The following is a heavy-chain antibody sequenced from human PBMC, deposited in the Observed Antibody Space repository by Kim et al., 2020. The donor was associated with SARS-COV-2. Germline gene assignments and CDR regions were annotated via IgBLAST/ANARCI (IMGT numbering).Heavy chain of an antibody. J-gene: IGHJ4*02. D-gene: IGHD3-22*01. V-gene: IGHV1-2*02. CDR3: ARAFGYYDSSGYPY. Sequence: ARKFQGRVTMTRDTSISTAYMELSRLRSDDTAVYYCARAFGYYDSSGYPYWGQGTLVTVSS.